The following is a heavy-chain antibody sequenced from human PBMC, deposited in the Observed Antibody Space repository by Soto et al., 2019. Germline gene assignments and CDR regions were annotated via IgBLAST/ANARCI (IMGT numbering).Heavy chain of an antibody. J-gene: IGHJ4*02. Sequence: SETLSLTCTVSGGSISSYYWSWIRQPPGKGLEWIGYIYYSGSTNYNPSLKSRVTISVDTSKNQFSLKLSSVTAADTAVYYCARRGYSYGEFDYWGQGTLVTVSS. CDR1: GGSISSYY. V-gene: IGHV4-59*08. D-gene: IGHD5-18*01. CDR3: ARRGYSYGEFDY. CDR2: IYYSGST.